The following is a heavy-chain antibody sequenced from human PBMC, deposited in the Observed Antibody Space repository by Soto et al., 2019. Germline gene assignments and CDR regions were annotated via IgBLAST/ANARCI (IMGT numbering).Heavy chain of an antibody. J-gene: IGHJ5*02. CDR1: GGSISSSSYY. CDR2: IYYSGST. V-gene: IGHV4-39*01. Sequence: SETLSLTCTVSGGSISSSSYYWGWIRQPPGKGLEWIGSIYYSGSTYYNPSLKSRVTISVDTSKNQFSLKLSSVAAADTAVYYCARHKVVAAREWFDPWGQGTLVTVSS. CDR3: ARHKVVAAREWFDP. D-gene: IGHD2-15*01.